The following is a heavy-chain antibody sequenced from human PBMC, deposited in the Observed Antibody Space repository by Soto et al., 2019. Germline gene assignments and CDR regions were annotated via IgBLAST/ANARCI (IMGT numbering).Heavy chain of an antibody. CDR2: LIPIFGTA. CDR1: GGTFSSYA. Sequence: SVKVSCKASGGTFSSYAISWVRQAPGQGLEWMGGLIPIFGTANYAQKFQGRVTITADESTSTAYMELSSLRSEDTAVYYCAKCPHSSGYPCAFDFWGQGTMVTVSS. J-gene: IGHJ3*01. CDR3: AKCPHSSGYPCAFDF. D-gene: IGHD3-22*01. V-gene: IGHV1-69*13.